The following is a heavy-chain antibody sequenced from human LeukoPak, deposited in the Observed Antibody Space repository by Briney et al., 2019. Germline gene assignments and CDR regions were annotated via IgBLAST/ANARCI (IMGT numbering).Heavy chain of an antibody. J-gene: IGHJ5*02. CDR1: GFTFSSYA. V-gene: IGHV3-23*01. CDR3: AKCPTYYYDSSGSNWFDP. Sequence: GGSLRLSCAASGFTFSSYAMSWVRQAPRKGLEWVSGISGSGGSTHYVDSVKGRFTISRDNSKNTLYLQMNSLRAEDTAVYYCAKCPTYYYDSSGSNWFDPWGQGTLVTVSS. CDR2: ISGSGGST. D-gene: IGHD3-22*01.